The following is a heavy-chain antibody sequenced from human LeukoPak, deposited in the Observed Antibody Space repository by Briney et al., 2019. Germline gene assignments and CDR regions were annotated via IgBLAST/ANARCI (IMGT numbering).Heavy chain of an antibody. D-gene: IGHD2-2*02. CDR3: ARLSGAPVRHPIYHFDY. J-gene: IGHJ4*02. CDR2: IYHSGST. V-gene: IGHV4-38-2*01. Sequence: SETLSLTCAVSGYSISNDYDWGWVRQPPGKGLEWIGNIYHSGSTYKNPSLKSRLTMSLDTSKNQFSLKLISVTAADTAMYYCARLSGAPVRHPIYHFDYWGQGTLVTVSS. CDR1: GYSISNDYD.